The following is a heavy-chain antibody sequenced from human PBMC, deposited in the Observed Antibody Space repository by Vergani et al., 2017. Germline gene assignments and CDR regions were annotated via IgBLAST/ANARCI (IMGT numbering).Heavy chain of an antibody. CDR1: GFTFSNAW. J-gene: IGHJ4*02. V-gene: IGHV3-15*01. CDR3: TTGIAVAGAADY. D-gene: IGHD6-19*01. Sequence: EVQLLESGGGLVQPGGSLRLSCAASGFTFSNAWMSWVRQAPGKGLEWVGRIKSKTDGGTTDYAAPVKGRFTISRDDSKNTLYLQMNSLKTEDTAVYYCTTGIAVAGAADYWGQGTLVTVSS. CDR2: IKSKTDGGTT.